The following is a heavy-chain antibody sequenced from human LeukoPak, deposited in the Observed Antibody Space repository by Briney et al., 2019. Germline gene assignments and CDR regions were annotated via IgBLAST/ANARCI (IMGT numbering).Heavy chain of an antibody. J-gene: IGHJ3*02. CDR2: INPNSGGT. Sequence: GASVKVSCKASGYTFTGYYMHLLRQAPGQRLEWMGWINPNSGGTNYAQKFQGRVTMTRDTTISTAYMELSRLRSDDTAVYYCARALHDYGDYGDAFDIWGQGTMVTVSS. CDR3: ARALHDYGDYGDAFDI. D-gene: IGHD4-17*01. V-gene: IGHV1-2*02. CDR1: GYTFTGYY.